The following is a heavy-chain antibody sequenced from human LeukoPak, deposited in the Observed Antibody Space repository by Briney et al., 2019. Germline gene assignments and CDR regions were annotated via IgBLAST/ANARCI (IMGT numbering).Heavy chain of an antibody. CDR1: GYSISSGYY. CDR3: ARLSITMIDRVAFDI. Sequence: PSEPLSLTCAVSGYSISSGYYWGWIRQPPGKGLEGIGSIYHSGSTYYNPSLKSRATISVDTSKNQFSLKLRSVTAADTAVYYCARLSITMIDRVAFDIWGQGTMVTVSS. D-gene: IGHD3-22*01. CDR2: IYHSGST. J-gene: IGHJ3*02. V-gene: IGHV4-38-2*01.